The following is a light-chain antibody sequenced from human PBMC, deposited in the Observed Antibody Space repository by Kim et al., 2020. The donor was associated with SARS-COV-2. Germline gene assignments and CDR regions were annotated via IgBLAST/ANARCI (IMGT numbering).Light chain of an antibody. Sequence: QSALTQPASVSGSPGQSISISCTVTGSDLSDYNYVSWFQQHPGKVPKLILYDVSHRPSGVSNRFSGSKSASTASLIISGLQAEDEADYYCSSYVFTSNHVLFGGGTQLTVL. CDR3: SSYVFTSNHVL. CDR2: DVS. CDR1: GSDLSDYNY. V-gene: IGLV2-14*03. J-gene: IGLJ2*01.